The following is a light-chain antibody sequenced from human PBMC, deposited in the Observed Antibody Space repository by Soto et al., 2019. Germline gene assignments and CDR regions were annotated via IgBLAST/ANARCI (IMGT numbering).Light chain of an antibody. Sequence: DIQMTQSPSTLSASVGDSVTITCRASQSISVWLAWYQQKPGKAPKLLIYKASSLESGVPSRFSGSGSGTEFTLTISSLQPDDFATYYCQQYNSYSWTFGQGTKVEIK. CDR1: QSISVW. V-gene: IGKV1-5*03. J-gene: IGKJ1*01. CDR3: QQYNSYSWT. CDR2: KAS.